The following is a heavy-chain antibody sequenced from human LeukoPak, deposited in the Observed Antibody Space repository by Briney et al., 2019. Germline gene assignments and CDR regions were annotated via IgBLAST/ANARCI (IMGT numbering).Heavy chain of an antibody. CDR1: GYTFTSYG. CDR3: AREYCSSTSCTGKFDP. D-gene: IGHD2-2*01. V-gene: IGHV1-69*13. CDR2: IIPIFGTA. Sequence: GASVKVSCKASGYTFTSYGISWVRQAPGQGLEWMGGIIPIFGTANYAQKFQGRVTITADESTSTAYMELSSLRSEDTAVYYCAREYCSSTSCTGKFDPWGQGTLVTVSS. J-gene: IGHJ5*02.